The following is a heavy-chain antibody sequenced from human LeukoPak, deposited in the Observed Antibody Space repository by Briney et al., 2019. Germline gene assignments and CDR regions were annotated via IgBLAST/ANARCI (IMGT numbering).Heavy chain of an antibody. V-gene: IGHV4-61*02. CDR2: IYTSGST. CDR1: GGSISSGSYY. D-gene: IGHD6-13*01. CDR3: ARDSLAAAGTFDY. Sequence: PSQTLSLTCTVSGGSISSGSYYWSWIRQPAGKGLEWIGRIYTSGSTNYNPSLKSRVTISVDTSKNQFFLKLSSVTAADTAVYYCARDSLAAAGTFDYWGQGTLVTVSS. J-gene: IGHJ4*02.